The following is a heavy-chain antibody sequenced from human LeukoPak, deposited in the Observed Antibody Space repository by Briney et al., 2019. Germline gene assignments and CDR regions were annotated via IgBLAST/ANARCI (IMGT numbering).Heavy chain of an antibody. J-gene: IGHJ5*02. V-gene: IGHV1-18*01. CDR3: ARPLFCSCVSCYKTTTGPAP. CDR1: GYTFTRYG. Sequence: ASVKVSCKTSGYTFTRYGVSWVRQAPGQGLEWMGWISGNNDNTNYAQRVQDRITMTTDTSTSTAYMELRSLRSDDTAVYYCARPLFCSCVSCYKTTTGPAPGGKEPLVNV. D-gene: IGHD2-15*01. CDR2: ISGNNDNT.